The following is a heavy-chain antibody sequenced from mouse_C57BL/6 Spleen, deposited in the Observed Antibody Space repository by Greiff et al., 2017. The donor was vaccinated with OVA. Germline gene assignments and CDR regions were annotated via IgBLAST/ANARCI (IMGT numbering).Heavy chain of an antibody. CDR2: IRSKSNNYAT. CDR1: GFSFNTYA. CDR3: VRESGPLTGFDY. J-gene: IGHJ2*01. D-gene: IGHD4-1*01. V-gene: IGHV10-1*01. Sequence: EVMLVESGGGLVQPKGSLKLSCAASGFSFNTYAMNWVRQAPGKGLEWVARIRSKSNNYATYYADSVKDRFTFSRDDSESMLYLQMNNLKTEDTAMYYCVRESGPLTGFDYWGQGTTLTVSS.